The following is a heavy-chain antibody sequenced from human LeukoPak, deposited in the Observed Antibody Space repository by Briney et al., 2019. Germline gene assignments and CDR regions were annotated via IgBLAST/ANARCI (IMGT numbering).Heavy chain of an antibody. Sequence: PSETLSLTCTVSGGYISTSNYYWGWIRQSPGKGLEWIGNIYYSGSTYYNPSLKSRVSLSIDTSMNQFSLKVNSLTVADTAVYYCARQGPGASEMATITSLFDYWGQGTLVTVSS. J-gene: IGHJ4*02. D-gene: IGHD5-24*01. CDR3: ARQGPGASEMATITSLFDY. V-gene: IGHV4-39*01. CDR1: GGYISTSNYY. CDR2: IYYSGST.